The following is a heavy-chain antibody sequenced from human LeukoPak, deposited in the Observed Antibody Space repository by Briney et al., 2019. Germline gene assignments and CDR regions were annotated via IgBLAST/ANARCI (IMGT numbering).Heavy chain of an antibody. Sequence: GGSLRLSCAASGFTFSSYAMHWVRQAPGKGLVWVSRIISDGSSTSYADSVKGRFTMSRDNAKNTLYLQMNSLRAEDTAVYYCARDSRYNIEVWGQGTTVTVSS. V-gene: IGHV3-74*01. CDR2: IISDGSST. J-gene: IGHJ6*02. D-gene: IGHD5-24*01. CDR3: ARDSRYNIEV. CDR1: GFTFSSYA.